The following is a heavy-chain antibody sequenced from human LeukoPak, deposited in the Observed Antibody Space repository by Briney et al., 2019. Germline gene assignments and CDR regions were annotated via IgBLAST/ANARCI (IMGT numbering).Heavy chain of an antibody. CDR2: ISYDGSNK. CDR3: AKRSTGTTDGWYFDY. V-gene: IGHV3-30*04. CDR1: GFTFSSYA. Sequence: GGSLRLSCAASGFTFSSYAMHWVRQAPGKGLEWVAVISYDGSNKYYADSVKGWFTISRDNSKNTLYLQMNSLRAEDTAVYYCAKRSTGTTDGWYFDYWGQGTLVTVSS. D-gene: IGHD1-7*01. J-gene: IGHJ4*02.